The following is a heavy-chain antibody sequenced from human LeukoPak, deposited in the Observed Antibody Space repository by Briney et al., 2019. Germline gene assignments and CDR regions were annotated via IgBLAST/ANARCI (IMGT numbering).Heavy chain of an antibody. V-gene: IGHV4-30-2*01. D-gene: IGHD6-6*01. CDR3: AGGGTGAARPYYFDY. Sequence: PSETLSLTCTVSGGSISSGGYYWSWIRQPPGKGLEWIGYIYHSGSTYYNPSLKSRVTISVDRSKNQFSLKLSSVTAADTAVYYCAGGGTGAARPYYFDYWGQGTLVTVSS. CDR2: IYHSGST. CDR1: GGSISSGGYY. J-gene: IGHJ4*02.